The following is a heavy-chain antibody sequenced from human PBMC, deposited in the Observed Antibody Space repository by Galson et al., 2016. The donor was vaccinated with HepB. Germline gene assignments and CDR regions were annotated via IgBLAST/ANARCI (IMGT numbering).Heavy chain of an antibody. Sequence: SLRLSCAASGFIFSNYWMSWVRQAPGKGLEWVATIKQDGREKYYVDSVRGRFTISRDNAKNSLYMQMDGLRAEDTAVYYCARADYYDTNGFYFYFSWYFDLWGRGTLVAVSS. V-gene: IGHV3-7*01. CDR2: IKQDGREK. D-gene: IGHD3-22*01. CDR1: GFIFSNYW. J-gene: IGHJ2*01. CDR3: ARADYYDTNGFYFYFSWYFDL.